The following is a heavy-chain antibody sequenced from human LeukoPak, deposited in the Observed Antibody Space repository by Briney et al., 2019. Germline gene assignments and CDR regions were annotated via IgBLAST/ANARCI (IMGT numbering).Heavy chain of an antibody. CDR3: ARGVPYSSPAGLYPYFQH. Sequence: IPSQTLSLTCAVSGGSLSSGGYSWSWIRQPPGKGLEWIREINHSGSTNYNPSLKSRVTISVDTSKNQFSLKLSSVTAADTAVYYCARGVPYSSPAGLYPYFQHWGQGTLVTVSS. D-gene: IGHD6-13*01. V-gene: IGHV4-30-2*01. J-gene: IGHJ1*01. CDR2: INHSGST. CDR1: GGSLSSGGYS.